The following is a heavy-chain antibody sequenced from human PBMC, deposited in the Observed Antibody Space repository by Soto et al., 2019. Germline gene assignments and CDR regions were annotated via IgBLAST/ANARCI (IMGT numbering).Heavy chain of an antibody. CDR1: GGTFSSYA. CDR2: IIPIFGTA. J-gene: IGHJ6*02. CDR3: AGEYCSGGSCNYYYGMDV. Sequence: SVKVSCKASGGTFSSYAISWVRQAPGQGLEWMGGIIPIFGTANYAQKFQGRVTITADKSTSTAYMELSSLRSEDTAVYYCAGEYCSGGSCNYYYGMDVWGQGTTVTVS. V-gene: IGHV1-69*06. D-gene: IGHD2-15*01.